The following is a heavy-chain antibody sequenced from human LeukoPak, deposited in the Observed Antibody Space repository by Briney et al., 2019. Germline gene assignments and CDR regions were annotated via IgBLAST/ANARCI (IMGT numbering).Heavy chain of an antibody. Sequence: GASVKVSCKASGYTFASYDINWVRQATGQGLEWMGWTNPNSGNTGYAQKFQGRVTMTRNTSISTAYMELSSLRSEDTAVYYCARGDAAVTTEWYFDLWGRGTLVTVSS. V-gene: IGHV1-8*01. CDR3: ARGDAAVTTEWYFDL. J-gene: IGHJ2*01. D-gene: IGHD4-11*01. CDR2: TNPNSGNT. CDR1: GYTFASYD.